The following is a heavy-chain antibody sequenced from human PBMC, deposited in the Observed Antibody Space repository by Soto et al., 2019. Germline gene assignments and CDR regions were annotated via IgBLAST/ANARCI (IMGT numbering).Heavy chain of an antibody. J-gene: IGHJ4*02. Sequence: QVQLVESGAGVGQPGRSLRLSCAASGFDFSNHAMHWVRQPPGKAPEWLATISFDGGDEFYADSVKGRFTISRDNSKSTLSLHMNSLRAEDTAVYYCVKFCGGDCYNYWGQGTLVTVSS. V-gene: IGHV3-30-3*02. CDR2: ISFDGGDE. D-gene: IGHD2-21*02. CDR1: GFDFSNHA. CDR3: VKFCGGDCYNY.